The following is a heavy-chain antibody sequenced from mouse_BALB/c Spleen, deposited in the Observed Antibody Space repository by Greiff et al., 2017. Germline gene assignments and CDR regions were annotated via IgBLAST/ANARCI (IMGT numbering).Heavy chain of an antibody. J-gene: IGHJ3*01. D-gene: IGHD2-4*01. V-gene: IGHV1-80*01. CDR1: GYAFSSYW. CDR3: AHFYYDYDGFAY. Sequence: VKLMESGAELVRPGSSVKISCKASGYAFSSYWMNWVKQRPGQGLEWIGQIYPGDGDTNYNGKFKGKATLTADKSSSTAYMQLSSLTSEDSAVYFCAHFYYDYDGFAYWGQGTLVTVSA. CDR2: IYPGDGDT.